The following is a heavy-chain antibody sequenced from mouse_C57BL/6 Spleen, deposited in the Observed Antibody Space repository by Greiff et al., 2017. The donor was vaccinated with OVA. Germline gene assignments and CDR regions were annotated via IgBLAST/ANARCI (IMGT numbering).Heavy chain of an antibody. CDR3: ARSYYYGSSPYYFDY. Sequence: QVQLQQPGAELVKPGASVKMSCKASGYTFTSYWITWVKQRPGQGLEWIGDIYPGSGSTNYNEKFKSKATLTVDTSSSTAYMQLSRLTSEDSAVYYCARSYYYGSSPYYFDYWGQGTTLTVSS. J-gene: IGHJ2*01. CDR1: GYTFTSYW. D-gene: IGHD1-1*01. CDR2: IYPGSGST. V-gene: IGHV1-55*01.